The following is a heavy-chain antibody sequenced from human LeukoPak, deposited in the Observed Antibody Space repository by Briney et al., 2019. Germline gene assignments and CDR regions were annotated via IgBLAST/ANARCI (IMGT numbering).Heavy chain of an antibody. CDR3: ARVAYYSGSGSREFDY. CDR2: IYYTGST. V-gene: IGHV4-39*07. Sequence: SETLSLTCTVSGGSISSSNYYWGWIRQPPGKGLAWIGSIYYTGSTYYNPSLKSRVTISVDTSKNQFSLKLNSVTAADTAVYYCARVAYYSGSGSREFDYWGQGYLVTVSS. J-gene: IGHJ4*02. D-gene: IGHD3-10*01. CDR1: GGSISSSNYY.